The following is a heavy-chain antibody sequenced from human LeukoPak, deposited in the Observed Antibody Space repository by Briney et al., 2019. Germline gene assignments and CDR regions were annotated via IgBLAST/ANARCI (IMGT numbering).Heavy chain of an antibody. CDR1: GFTVSSKY. CDR3: ARGSWDSSGRKCAFDY. D-gene: IGHD3-22*01. CDR2: VYSGGDT. V-gene: IGHV3-53*01. J-gene: IGHJ4*02. Sequence: PGGSLRLSCAVSGFTVSSKYMSWVRQAPGKGLEWVSVVYSGGDTYYADSVKGRFTISGDSSKNTLYLQMSSLRAEDTAVYYCARGSWDSSGRKCAFDYWGQGTLVAVSS.